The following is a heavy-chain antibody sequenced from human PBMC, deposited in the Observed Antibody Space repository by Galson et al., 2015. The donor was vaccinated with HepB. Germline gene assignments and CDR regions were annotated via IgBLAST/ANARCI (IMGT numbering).Heavy chain of an antibody. CDR2: ISAYNGNT. D-gene: IGHD3-10*01. CDR1: GYTFTSYG. Sequence: SVKVSCKASGYTFTSYGISWVRQAPGQGLEWMGWISAYNGNTNYAQKLQGRVTMTTDTSTSTAYMELRSLRSDDTAVYYCARAEITMVRGVIITSDHDYWGQGTLVTVSS. J-gene: IGHJ4*02. CDR3: ARAEITMVRGVIITSDHDY. V-gene: IGHV1-18*04.